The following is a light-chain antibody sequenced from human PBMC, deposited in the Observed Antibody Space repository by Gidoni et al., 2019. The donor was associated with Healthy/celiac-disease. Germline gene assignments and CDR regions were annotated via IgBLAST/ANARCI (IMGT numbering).Light chain of an antibody. CDR1: QSVSSCY. Sequence: ELVLTQSPGTLSLSTGDRTTLSCRASQSVSSCYLSWYQQKPGQAPRLLSYGASSRATGIPDRFSGSGSGTDFILTISRLEPEDVAVYYCQQYGSLWTFGQGTKVEIK. J-gene: IGKJ1*01. V-gene: IGKV3-20*01. CDR3: QQYGSLWT. CDR2: GAS.